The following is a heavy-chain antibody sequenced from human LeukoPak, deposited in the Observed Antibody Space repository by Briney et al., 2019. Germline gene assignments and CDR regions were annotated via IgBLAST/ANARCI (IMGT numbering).Heavy chain of an antibody. V-gene: IGHV4-59*12. Sequence: SETLSLTCTVSGDSISGYYWSWVRQPPGKGLEWIGYIFHSGSTKYNPSLESRVTISIDTSKNQFSLRLSSVTAADTAVYYCARDNWSDPWGQGTLVTVSS. CDR2: IFHSGST. CDR1: GDSISGYY. CDR3: ARDNWSDP. J-gene: IGHJ5*02.